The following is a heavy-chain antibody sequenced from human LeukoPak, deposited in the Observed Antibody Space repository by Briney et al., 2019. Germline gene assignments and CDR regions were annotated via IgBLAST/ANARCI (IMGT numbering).Heavy chain of an antibody. J-gene: IGHJ6*02. Sequence: PSETLSLTCRVSGASISGYYWSWIRQPPGKGLEWIGSIYYSGSTYYNPSLKSRVTISVDTSKNQFSLKLSSVTAADTAVYYCARLEGSGWPYYGMDVWGQGTTVTVSS. CDR2: IYYSGST. V-gene: IGHV4-59*05. CDR3: ARLEGSGWPYYGMDV. D-gene: IGHD6-19*01. CDR1: GASISGYY.